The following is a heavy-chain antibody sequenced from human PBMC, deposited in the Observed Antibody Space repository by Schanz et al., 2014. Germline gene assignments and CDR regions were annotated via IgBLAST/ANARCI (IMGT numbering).Heavy chain of an antibody. CDR1: GFTFNSYA. CDR2: ISHSGGSK. D-gene: IGHD2-15*01. J-gene: IGHJ6*02. V-gene: IGHV3-23*01. CDR3: AKGMEYCSGGTCYGCYYYGLDV. Sequence: DVQLLESGGGLVQPGGSLRLSCAASGFTFNSYAMTWVRQAPGKGLEWVSSISHSGGSKYYADSVKGRFTISRDNSENTLYLQMNSLSADDTAVFYYAKGMEYCSGGTCYGCYYYGLDVWGQGTTVTVSS.